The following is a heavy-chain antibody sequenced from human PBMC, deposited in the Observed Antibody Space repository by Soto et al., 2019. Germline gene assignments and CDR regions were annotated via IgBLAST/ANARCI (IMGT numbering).Heavy chain of an antibody. CDR2: INPNSRGT. CDR3: ARVTLKAGNWFDP. V-gene: IGHV1-2*02. CDR1: GYTFTDYF. J-gene: IGHJ5*02. Sequence: EASVKVSCKASGYTFTDYFIHWVRQAPGQGFEWMGWINPNSRGTNYAPKFQGRVTMTRDTSNSTAYMELRGLRSDDTAVYYCARVTLKAGNWFDPWGQGTLVTVSS.